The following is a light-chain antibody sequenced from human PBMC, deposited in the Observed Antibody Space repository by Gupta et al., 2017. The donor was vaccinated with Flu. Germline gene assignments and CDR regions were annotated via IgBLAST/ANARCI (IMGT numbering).Light chain of an antibody. CDR2: DAS. J-gene: IGKJ3*01. V-gene: IGKV1-33*01. Sequence: DIQMTQSPSSLSASVGDRVTITCQASQGISKYLNWYQQRPGKAPKLLIYDASNLETGVPSRFSGSGSGTDFTFTISSLQPEDVATYYCQKYDDLPFTFGPETKVDIK. CDR1: QGISKY. CDR3: QKYDDLPFT.